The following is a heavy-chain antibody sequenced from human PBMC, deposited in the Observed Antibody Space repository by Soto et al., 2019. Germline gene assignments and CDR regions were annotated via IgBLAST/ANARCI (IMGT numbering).Heavy chain of an antibody. V-gene: IGHV3-64D*08. D-gene: IGHD6-19*01. Sequence: PGGSLRLSCSASGFTFSSYAMHWVRQAPGKGLEYVSAISSNGGSTYYADSVKGRFTISRDNSKNTLYLQMSSLRAEDTAVYYCVKDQRIPAVAGTIWFDPWGQGTLVTVSS. CDR3: VKDQRIPAVAGTIWFDP. J-gene: IGHJ5*02. CDR1: GFTFSSYA. CDR2: ISSNGGST.